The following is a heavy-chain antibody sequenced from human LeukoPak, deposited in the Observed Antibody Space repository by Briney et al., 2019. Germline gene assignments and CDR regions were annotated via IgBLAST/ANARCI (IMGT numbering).Heavy chain of an antibody. V-gene: IGHV4-59*01. CDR2: IDHSGST. CDR1: GGSISSYD. Sequence: SETLSLTCTVSGGSISSYDWSWIRQSPGKGLEWIGYIDHSGSTNYNPSLKSRVSISSDTSKNQFSLELSSVTAADTAVYYCARLKATVSIHAYFDSWGQGTLVTVSS. J-gene: IGHJ4*02. D-gene: IGHD4-17*01. CDR3: ARLKATVSIHAYFDS.